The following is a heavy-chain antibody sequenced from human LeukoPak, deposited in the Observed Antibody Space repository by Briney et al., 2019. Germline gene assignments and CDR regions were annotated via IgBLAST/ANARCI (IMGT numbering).Heavy chain of an antibody. CDR3: ASHDSSGYYDY. V-gene: IGHV4-59*01. D-gene: IGHD3-22*01. CDR1: GGSISSYY. CDR2: IYYSGST. Sequence: PSETLSLTCTVSGGSISSYYWSWIRQPPGKGLEWIGYIYYSGSTNYNPSLKSRVTISVDTSKNQFSLKLSSVTGADPAVYYCASHDSSGYYDYWGQGTLVTVSS. J-gene: IGHJ4*02.